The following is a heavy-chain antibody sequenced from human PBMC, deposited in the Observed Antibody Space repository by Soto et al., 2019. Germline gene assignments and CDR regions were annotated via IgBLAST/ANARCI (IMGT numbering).Heavy chain of an antibody. CDR1: GYSISSGYY. CDR2: IYHSGST. D-gene: IGHD6-19*01. CDR3: ARMYSSGSGWFHP. V-gene: IGHV4-38-2*01. J-gene: IGHJ5*02. Sequence: ETLSLTCAVSGYSISSGYYWDWIRQPPGKGLEWIATIYHSGSTHYNPSLRSRVSISGDTSSNQFSMSLTSVTAADTARYYCARMYSSGSGWFHPWGQGTLVTVSS.